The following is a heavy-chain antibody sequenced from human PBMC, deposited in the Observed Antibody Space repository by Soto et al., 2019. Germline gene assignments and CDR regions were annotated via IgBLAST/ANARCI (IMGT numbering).Heavy chain of an antibody. CDR3: ARGGWGYDSSGYDAFDI. Sequence: QVQLVESGGGVVQPGRSLRLSCAASGFTFSSYAMHWVRQAPGKGLEWVAVISYDGSNKYYADSVKGRFTISRDNSKNTLYLQMNSLRAEDTAVYYCARGGWGYDSSGYDAFDIWGQGTMVTVSS. CDR2: ISYDGSNK. D-gene: IGHD3-22*01. CDR1: GFTFSSYA. J-gene: IGHJ3*02. V-gene: IGHV3-30-3*01.